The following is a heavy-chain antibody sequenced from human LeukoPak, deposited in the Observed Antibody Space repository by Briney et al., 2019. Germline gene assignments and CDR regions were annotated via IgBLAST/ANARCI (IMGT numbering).Heavy chain of an antibody. V-gene: IGHV3-48*01. CDR3: AKYDYGGNPNEYYFDY. CDR2: ISSSSSTI. CDR1: GFTFSSYS. J-gene: IGHJ4*02. D-gene: IGHD4-23*01. Sequence: GGSLRLSCAASGFTFSSYSMNWVRQAPGKGLEWVSYISSSSSTIYYADSAKGRFAISRDNAKNTLYLQMNSLRAEDTAVYYCAKYDYGGNPNEYYFDYWGQGTLVTVSS.